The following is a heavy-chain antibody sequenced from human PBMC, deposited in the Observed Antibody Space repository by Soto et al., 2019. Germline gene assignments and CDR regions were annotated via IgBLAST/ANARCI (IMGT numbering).Heavy chain of an antibody. D-gene: IGHD4-4*01. CDR3: ARDFYSNYGIHYYGMDV. CDR2: IWYDGSNK. V-gene: IGHV3-33*01. CDR1: GFTFSSYG. J-gene: IGHJ6*02. Sequence: GGSLRLSCAASGFTFSSYGMHWVRQAPGKGLEWVAVIWYDGSNKNYADSVKGRFTISRDNSKNTLYLQMNSLRAEDTAVYYCARDFYSNYGIHYYGMDVWGQGTTVTVSS.